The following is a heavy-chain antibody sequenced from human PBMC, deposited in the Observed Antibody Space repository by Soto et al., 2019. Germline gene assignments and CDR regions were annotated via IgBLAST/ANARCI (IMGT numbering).Heavy chain of an antibody. V-gene: IGHV3-23*01. CDR1: GFSFSTYA. D-gene: IGHD3-9*01. J-gene: IGHJ5*02. Sequence: HPVGSLRLSCVVSGFSFSTYAMSWVRQAPGKGLEWVSAISGSGTNTYYADSVKGRFTISKDNSKNTLFLQMKSLRAEDTAIYYCAKDSGTDILTGYSINWFDPWGQGTLVTVSS. CDR2: ISGSGTNT. CDR3: AKDSGTDILTGYSINWFDP.